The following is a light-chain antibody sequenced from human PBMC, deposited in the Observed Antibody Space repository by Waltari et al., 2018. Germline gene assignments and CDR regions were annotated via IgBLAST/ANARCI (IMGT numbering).Light chain of an antibody. J-gene: IGLJ2*01. CDR2: RND. CDR1: SSTIDNNV. CDR3: AAWDDSLNGRWE. V-gene: IGLV1-44*01. Sequence: QSVLTQPPSASGTPGQAVTIPCSASSSTIDNNVVNLYRQVPGTTPKLLIYRNDQRPSGVPDRFSGSKSGTSASLAISGLRSEDEGDYFCAAWDDSLNGRWEFGGGTKLTVL.